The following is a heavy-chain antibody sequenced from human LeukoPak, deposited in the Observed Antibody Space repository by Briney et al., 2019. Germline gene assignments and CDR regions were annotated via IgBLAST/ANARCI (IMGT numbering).Heavy chain of an antibody. Sequence: RASVKVSCKASGYTFTGYYMHWVRQAPGQGLEWMGWINPNHGGTNYAQKFQGRVTMTRDTSISTAYMELSRLRSDDTAVYYCARVASPYSSSWEYNWFDPWGQGTLVTVSS. D-gene: IGHD6-13*01. CDR3: ARVASPYSSSWEYNWFDP. V-gene: IGHV1-2*02. CDR2: INPNHGGT. CDR1: GYTFTGYY. J-gene: IGHJ5*02.